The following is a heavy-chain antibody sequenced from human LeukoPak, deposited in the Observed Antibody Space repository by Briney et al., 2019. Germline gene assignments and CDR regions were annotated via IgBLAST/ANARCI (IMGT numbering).Heavy chain of an antibody. CDR1: GFTFSSYW. Sequence: PGGSLRLSCAASGFTFSSYWMHWVRHAPGKGLEWVSRMDPDGRTIDYADSVKGRFTISRDESENTLYLQMNSLRVEDTAVYFCARDRAALQDWVEFDPWGQGTPVIVSS. CDR3: ARDRAALQDWVEFDP. V-gene: IGHV3-74*01. CDR2: MDPDGRTI. J-gene: IGHJ5*02. D-gene: IGHD3/OR15-3a*01.